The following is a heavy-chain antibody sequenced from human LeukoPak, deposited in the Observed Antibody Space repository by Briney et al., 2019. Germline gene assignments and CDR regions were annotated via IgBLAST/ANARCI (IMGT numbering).Heavy chain of an antibody. CDR3: ARVTKDYAFDI. CDR1: GYTFTSYY. CDR2: INPSGGST. Sequence: ASVKVSCKASGYTFTSYYMHWVRQAPGQGLEWMGIINPSGGSTSYAQKFQGRVTMTRDMSTSTVYMELSSLRSEDTAVYYCARVTKDYAFDIWGQGTMVTVSS. D-gene: IGHD4-11*01. J-gene: IGHJ3*02. V-gene: IGHV1-46*01.